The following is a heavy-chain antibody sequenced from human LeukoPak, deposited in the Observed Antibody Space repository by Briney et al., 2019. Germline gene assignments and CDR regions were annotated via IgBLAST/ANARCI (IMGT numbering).Heavy chain of an antibody. Sequence: GGSLRLSRAASGFTFSNYAMSWVRQAPGKGLEWVSDINGGGGSTYYADSVKGRFTISRDNSKNTLYLQMNSLRAEDTALYYCAKGYSYGLSYYFDSWGQGTLVTVSS. D-gene: IGHD5-18*01. CDR3: AKGYSYGLSYYFDS. V-gene: IGHV3-23*01. CDR1: GFTFSNYA. J-gene: IGHJ4*02. CDR2: INGGGGST.